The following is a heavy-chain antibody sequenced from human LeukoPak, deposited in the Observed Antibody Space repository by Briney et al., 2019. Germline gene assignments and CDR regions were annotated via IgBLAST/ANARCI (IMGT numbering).Heavy chain of an antibody. CDR3: ARERHIVVVVAANYGMDV. Sequence: PGGSLRLSCAASGFTFSSYSMNWVRQAPGKGLEWVSSISSSSYIYYADSVKGRFTISRDNAKNSLYLQMNSLRAEDTAVYYCARERHIVVVVAANYGMDVWGQGTTVTVSS. CDR1: GFTFSSYS. CDR2: ISSSSYI. V-gene: IGHV3-21*01. J-gene: IGHJ6*02. D-gene: IGHD2-15*01.